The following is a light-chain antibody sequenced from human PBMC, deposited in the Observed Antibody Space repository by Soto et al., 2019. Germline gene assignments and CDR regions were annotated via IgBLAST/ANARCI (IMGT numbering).Light chain of an antibody. Sequence: EIVMTQSPATLSVSPGERATLSCRASQSVSSNLAWYQLKPGQAPRLLIYGASTRATGITARFSGSGSGTEFTLTISSLQSEDFAVYYCQQYDNSPTFGQGAKVEIK. CDR3: QQYDNSPT. J-gene: IGKJ1*01. CDR2: GAS. CDR1: QSVSSN. V-gene: IGKV3D-15*01.